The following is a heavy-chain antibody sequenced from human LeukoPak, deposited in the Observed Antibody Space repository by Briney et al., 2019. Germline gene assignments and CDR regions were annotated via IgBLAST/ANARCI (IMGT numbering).Heavy chain of an antibody. CDR1: GGSVSDYY. CDR2: IYYTGST. Sequence: SETLSLTCTVSGGSVSDYYWSWIRQSPGKGLEWIGYIYYTGSTNYNPSLKSRVTISVDTSKNQFSLKLTSVTAADTAVYYCARVSVHGYSDFWGQGTLVTVSS. V-gene: IGHV4-59*02. D-gene: IGHD3-10*01. J-gene: IGHJ4*02. CDR3: ARVSVHGYSDF.